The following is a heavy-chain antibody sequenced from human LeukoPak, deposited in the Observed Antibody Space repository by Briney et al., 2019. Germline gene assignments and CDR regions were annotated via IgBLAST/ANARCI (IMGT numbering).Heavy chain of an antibody. Sequence: PGGSLRLSCAASGFTVSSNYMSWVRQAPGKGLEWVSVIYRGGSTHYAGSVEGRFTISRDKSKNTVYLQLNSLRAEDTAVYYCARSPDYGVPYWYFDRWGRGALVTVSS. CDR2: IYRGGST. CDR1: GFTVSSNY. CDR3: ARSPDYGVPYWYFDR. J-gene: IGHJ2*01. D-gene: IGHD4-17*01. V-gene: IGHV3-53*01.